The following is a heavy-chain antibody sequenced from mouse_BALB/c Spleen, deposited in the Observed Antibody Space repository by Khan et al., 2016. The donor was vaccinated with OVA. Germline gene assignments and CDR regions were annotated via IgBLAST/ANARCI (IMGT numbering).Heavy chain of an antibody. CDR1: GYTFTSYW. CDR3: TRSNCDVAWFAY. J-gene: IGHJ3*01. CDR2: IYPGTTDP. Sequence: VQLQQSGTVLAKPGASVKMSCKASGYTFTSYWMHWVKQTPGKGLEWIGDIYPGTTDPNYNQKFKGKAKLTAVTSTSTAYLELSSLKNEDSAAYYCTRSNCDVAWFAYWGQGTLVTVSA. D-gene: IGHD4-1*01. V-gene: IGHV1-5*01.